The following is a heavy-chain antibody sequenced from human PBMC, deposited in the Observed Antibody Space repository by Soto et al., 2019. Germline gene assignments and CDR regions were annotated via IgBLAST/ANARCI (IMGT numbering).Heavy chain of an antibody. V-gene: IGHV1-8*01. CDR2: MNPNSGHT. Sequence: GASVKVSCKTSGYTFTNYDINWVRQATGQGLEWMGWMNPNSGHTAYAQKFQGRVTMTRNTSISTAYMELSSLRSEDTAVYYCTSSGGGMYYFDYWCQGTLVTVSS. D-gene: IGHD2-15*01. CDR1: GYTFTNYD. J-gene: IGHJ4*02. CDR3: TSSGGGMYYFDY.